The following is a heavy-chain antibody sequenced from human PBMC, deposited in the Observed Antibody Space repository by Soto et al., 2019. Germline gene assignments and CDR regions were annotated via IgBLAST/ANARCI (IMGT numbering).Heavy chain of an antibody. V-gene: IGHV3-11*01. Sequence: QVQLVESGGGLVKPGGSLRLSCAASGFTFSDYYISRIRQAPGQGLELVSYISDNGSTIYYADSVKGRFTISGDNAKNSLYLQMNTLRAEDTAVYYCARDIMITFGGIVVTGGFDYWGQGTLVTVSS. D-gene: IGHD3-16*02. CDR3: ARDIMITFGGIVVTGGFDY. CDR2: ISDNGSTI. CDR1: GFTFSDYY. J-gene: IGHJ4*02.